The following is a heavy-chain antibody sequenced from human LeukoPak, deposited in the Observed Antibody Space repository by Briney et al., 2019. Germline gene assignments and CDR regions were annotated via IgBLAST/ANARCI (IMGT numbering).Heavy chain of an antibody. V-gene: IGHV4-59*01. CDR1: GGSISSYY. Sequence: TSETLSLTCTASGGSISSYYWSWIRQSPGKGLEWIANIYHTGSTNYNPSLSSRVTISIDTAKNQFSLKLTSVTAADTAVYYCARRGRNSSGWQDYLWGQGTLVTVSS. CDR2: IYHTGST. D-gene: IGHD6-25*01. J-gene: IGHJ4*02. CDR3: ARRGRNSSGWQDYL.